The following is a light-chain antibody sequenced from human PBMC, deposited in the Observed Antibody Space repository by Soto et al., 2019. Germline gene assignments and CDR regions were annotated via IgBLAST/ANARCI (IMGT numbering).Light chain of an antibody. V-gene: IGKV3-20*01. CDR3: QQYGSSTT. CDR2: GAS. Sequence: EIVLTQSPGTLSLSPGDRATLSCRASQSVPSNYVAWYQQKSGQAPRPLMFGASFRAAGVPDRFSGSGSGTDFTLTISRLEPEDFAVYHCQQYGSSTTFGQGTKVEI. CDR1: QSVPSNY. J-gene: IGKJ1*01.